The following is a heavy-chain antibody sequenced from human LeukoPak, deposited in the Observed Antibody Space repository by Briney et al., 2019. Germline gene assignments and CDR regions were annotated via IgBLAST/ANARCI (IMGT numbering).Heavy chain of an antibody. Sequence: GGSLRLSCAASGFTFSSYAMHWVRQAPGKGLEWVAVISYDGSNKYYADSVKGRFTISRDNSKNTLYLQMNSLRAEDTAVYYCAPQYSSSYGGRDYWGQGTLVTVSS. CDR1: GFTFSSYA. J-gene: IGHJ4*02. CDR3: APQYSSSYGGRDY. V-gene: IGHV3-30-3*01. CDR2: ISYDGSNK. D-gene: IGHD6-6*01.